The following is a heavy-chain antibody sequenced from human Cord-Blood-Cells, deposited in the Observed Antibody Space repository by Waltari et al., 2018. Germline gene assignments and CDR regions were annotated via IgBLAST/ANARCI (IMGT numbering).Heavy chain of an antibody. Sequence: EVQLVESGGGLVKPGGSLRLSCAASGFTFRSYSMNWVSSISSSSSYIYYADSVKGRFTISRDNAKNSLYLQMNSLRAEDTAVYYCATYEESYYYGSGSYNAFDIWGQGTMVTVSS. CDR1: GFTFRSYS. D-gene: IGHD3-10*01. CDR2: ISSSSSYI. CDR3: ATYEESYYYGSGSYNAFDI. V-gene: IGHV3-21*01. J-gene: IGHJ3*02.